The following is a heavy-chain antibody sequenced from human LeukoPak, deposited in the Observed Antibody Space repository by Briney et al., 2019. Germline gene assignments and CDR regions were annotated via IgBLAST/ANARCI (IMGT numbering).Heavy chain of an antibody. Sequence: GRSLRLSCAASGFTFDDYAMHWVRNAPGKGLEWVSGISWNSGSIGYADSVKGRFTISRDNAKNSLYLQMNSLRAEDTALYYCAKDPGYSGSYYFDYWGQGTLVTVSS. J-gene: IGHJ4*02. CDR1: GFTFDDYA. CDR2: ISWNSGSI. CDR3: AKDPGYSGSYYFDY. V-gene: IGHV3-9*01. D-gene: IGHD1-26*01.